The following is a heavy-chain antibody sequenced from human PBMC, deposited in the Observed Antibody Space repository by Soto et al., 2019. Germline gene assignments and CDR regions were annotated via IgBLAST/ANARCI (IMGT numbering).Heavy chain of an antibody. D-gene: IGHD3-9*01. Sequence: SETLSLTCAVSGGSISSGGYSWSWIRQPPGKGLEWIGYIYHSGSTYYNPSLKSRVTISVDRSKNQFSLKLSSVTAADTAVYYCARLTPTPLLRYFAWADYYYGMDVWGQGTTVTVSS. V-gene: IGHV4-30-2*01. CDR1: GGSISSGGYS. CDR3: ARLTPTPLLRYFAWADYYYGMDV. J-gene: IGHJ6*02. CDR2: IYHSGST.